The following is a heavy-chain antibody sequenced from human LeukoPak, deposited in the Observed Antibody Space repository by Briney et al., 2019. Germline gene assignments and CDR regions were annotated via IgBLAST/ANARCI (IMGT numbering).Heavy chain of an antibody. CDR2: ISSSSSYI. CDR3: ARDAPLLYYDILTGYTTEFDY. D-gene: IGHD3-9*01. J-gene: IGHJ4*02. CDR1: GFTFSSYS. V-gene: IGHV3-21*01. Sequence: GGSLRLSCAASGFTFSSYSMNWVRQAPGKGLEWVSSISSSSSYIYYADSVKGRFTISRDNAKNSLYLQMNSLRAEDTAVYYFARDAPLLYYDILTGYTTEFDYWGQGTLVTVSS.